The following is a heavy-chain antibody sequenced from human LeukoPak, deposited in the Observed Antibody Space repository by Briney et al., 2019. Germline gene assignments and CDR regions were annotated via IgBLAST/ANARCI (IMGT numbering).Heavy chain of an antibody. Sequence: GESLKISCKGSGYSFNAYYIAWVRQMPGKDLEWMGAIYPGDSDTTYSPSLQGQVTISADKSATTAYLQWNSLKASDTAIYYCARLGGFAAAGSADYWGQGTLVTVSS. D-gene: IGHD6-13*01. CDR1: GYSFNAYY. V-gene: IGHV5-51*01. CDR2: IYPGDSDT. CDR3: ARLGGFAAAGSADY. J-gene: IGHJ4*02.